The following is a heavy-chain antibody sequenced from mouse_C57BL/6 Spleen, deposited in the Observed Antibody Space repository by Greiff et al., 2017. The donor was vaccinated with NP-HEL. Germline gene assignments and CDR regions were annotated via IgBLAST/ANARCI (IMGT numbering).Heavy chain of an antibody. J-gene: IGHJ3*01. V-gene: IGHV5-6*01. CDR2: ISSGGSYT. Sequence: EVKLVESGGDLVKPGGSLKLSCAASGFTFSSYGMSWVRQTPDKRLEWVATISSGGSYTYYPDSVKGRFTISRDNAKNTLYLQMSSLKSEDTAMYYGARQGTAQATPFAYWGQGTLVTVSA. D-gene: IGHD3-2*02. CDR3: ARQGTAQATPFAY. CDR1: GFTFSSYG.